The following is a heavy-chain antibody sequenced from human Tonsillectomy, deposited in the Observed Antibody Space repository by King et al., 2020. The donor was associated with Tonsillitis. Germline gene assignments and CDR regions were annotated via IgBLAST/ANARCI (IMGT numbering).Heavy chain of an antibody. CDR2: IYPGDSDI. CDR3: ARHPSTYNNFFDS. CDR1: GYSFTNYW. Sequence: QLVQSGAEVKKPGESLKISCKGSGYSFTNYWIGWVRQMPGKGLEWMGIIYPGDSDITYSPSFQGQVTISADRSINTAYLQWSTLKASDTAMYYCARHPSTYNNFFDSWGQGTLVTVSS. D-gene: IGHD5-24*01. J-gene: IGHJ4*02. V-gene: IGHV5-51*01.